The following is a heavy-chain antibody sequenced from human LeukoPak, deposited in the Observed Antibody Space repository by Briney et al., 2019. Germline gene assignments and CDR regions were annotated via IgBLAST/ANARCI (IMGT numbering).Heavy chain of an antibody. CDR1: GGSFSGHY. Sequence: SETLSLTCAVDGGSFSGHYWSWIRQPPGKGLEWIGEINHSGSTNYNPSLKSRVTISVDTSKNQFSLKLSSVTAADTAVYYCARVGSYCSSTSCLHYYYYGMDVWGQGTTVTVSS. CDR2: INHSGST. CDR3: ARVGSYCSSTSCLHYYYYGMDV. V-gene: IGHV4-34*01. D-gene: IGHD2-2*01. J-gene: IGHJ6*02.